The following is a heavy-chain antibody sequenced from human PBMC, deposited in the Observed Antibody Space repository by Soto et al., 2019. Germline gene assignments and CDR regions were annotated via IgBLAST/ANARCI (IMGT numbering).Heavy chain of an antibody. CDR3: AREHYGSGSYSDFYGMDV. Sequence: SETLSLTCAVSGYSISSGYYWGWIRQPPGKGLEWIGSIYHSGSTYYNPSLKSRVTISVDTSKNQFSLKLSSVTAADTAVYYCAREHYGSGSYSDFYGMDVWGQGTTVTVSS. J-gene: IGHJ6*02. CDR2: IYHSGST. CDR1: GYSISSGYY. D-gene: IGHD3-10*01. V-gene: IGHV4-38-2*02.